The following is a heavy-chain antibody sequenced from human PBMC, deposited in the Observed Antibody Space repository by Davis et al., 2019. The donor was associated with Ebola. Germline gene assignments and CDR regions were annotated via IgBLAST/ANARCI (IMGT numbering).Heavy chain of an antibody. Sequence: GESLKISCKGSGYSFTSYWLGRVRHIPGKGLEWMGIIYPGDPDTIYSPSFQGQVTISADKFISTAYLQWSSLKASDTAMYYGARQGYSYVPGWFDPGGHGTLVTVSS. CDR2: IYPGDPDT. CDR1: GYSFTSYW. J-gene: IGHJ5*02. CDR3: ARQGYSYVPGWFDP. V-gene: IGHV5-51*01. D-gene: IGHD5-18*01.